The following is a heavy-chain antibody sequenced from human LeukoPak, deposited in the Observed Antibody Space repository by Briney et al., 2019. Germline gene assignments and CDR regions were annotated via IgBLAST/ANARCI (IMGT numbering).Heavy chain of an antibody. J-gene: IGHJ4*02. CDR3: AREAYCGGDCYYFDY. D-gene: IGHD2-21*02. Sequence: GGSLRLSCAASGFTFDSYAMHWVRQAPGKGLEWVAVISYGGSDKYSADSVKGRFTISRDNSKNTLYLQMNSLRAEDTAVYYCAREAYCGGDCYYFDYWGQGTLVTVSS. CDR2: ISYGGSDK. V-gene: IGHV3-30-3*01. CDR1: GFTFDSYA.